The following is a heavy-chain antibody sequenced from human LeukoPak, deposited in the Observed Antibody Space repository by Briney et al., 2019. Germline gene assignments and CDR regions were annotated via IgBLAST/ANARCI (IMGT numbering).Heavy chain of an antibody. CDR1: GYTLTELS. V-gene: IGHV1-24*01. D-gene: IGHD3-3*01. CDR3: ARGSFLWSGSPRFGWFDP. CDR2: FDPEDGET. Sequence: GASVKVSCKVSGYTLTELSMHWVRQAPGKGLEWMGGFDPEDGETIYAQKFQGRVTMTEDTSTDTAYMELSSLRSEDTAVYYCARGSFLWSGSPRFGWFDPWGQGTLVTVSS. J-gene: IGHJ5*02.